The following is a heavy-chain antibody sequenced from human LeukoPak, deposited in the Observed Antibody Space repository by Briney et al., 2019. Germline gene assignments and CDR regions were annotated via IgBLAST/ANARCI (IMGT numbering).Heavy chain of an antibody. V-gene: IGHV4-34*01. CDR3: AGSGSYYLHDY. CDR2: INHSGST. J-gene: IGHJ4*02. D-gene: IGHD1-26*01. Sequence: SETLSLTCAVHGGSFSGYYWSWIRQPPGKGLEWIGEINHSGSTNYNPSLKSRVTISVDTSKNQFSLKLSSVAAADTAVYYCAGSGSYYLHDYWGQGTLVTVSS. CDR1: GGSFSGYY.